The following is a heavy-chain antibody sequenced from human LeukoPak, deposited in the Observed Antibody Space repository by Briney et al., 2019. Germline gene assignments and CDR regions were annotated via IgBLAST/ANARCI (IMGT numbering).Heavy chain of an antibody. V-gene: IGHV4-61*02. D-gene: IGHD4-11*01. CDR2: IYTSGST. CDR3: AADDYSITYYDNDAFDI. J-gene: IGHJ3*02. Sequence: SETLSLTCTVSGGSISSGSYYWSWIRQPAGKGLEWIGRIYTSGSTNYNPSLKRRLTISVDTSKNQFSLKLTSVTAADTAVYYCAADDYSITYYDNDAFDIWGQGTMVTVSS. CDR1: GGSISSGSYY.